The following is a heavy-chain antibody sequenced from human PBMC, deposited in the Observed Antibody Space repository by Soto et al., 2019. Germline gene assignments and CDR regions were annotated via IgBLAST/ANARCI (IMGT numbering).Heavy chain of an antibody. D-gene: IGHD6-19*01. J-gene: IGHJ4*02. CDR2: ISGSGGST. CDR1: GFTFSNYA. Sequence: EVQLLESGGGLVQPGGSLRLSCVASGFTFSNYAMSWVRQAPGKGLEWVSTISGSGGSTYYADFVKGRFTISRDNSKNTLYLQMNSLRSEDTAIYYCAKELTSSSGWYVDYWGQGTLVTVSS. V-gene: IGHV3-23*01. CDR3: AKELTSSSGWYVDY.